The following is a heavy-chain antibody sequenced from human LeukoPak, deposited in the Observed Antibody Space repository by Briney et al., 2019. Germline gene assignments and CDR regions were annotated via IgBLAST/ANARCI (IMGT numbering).Heavy chain of an antibody. J-gene: IGHJ4*02. CDR2: ISWNSGSI. V-gene: IGHV3-9*01. CDR1: GFTFDDYA. Sequence: GGSLRLSCAASGFTFDDYAMHWVRQAPGKGLEWVSGISWNSGSIGYADSVKGRFTISRDDAKHSLYLQMNSLRAEDTALYYCAKDIGKDDYGDYFDYWGQGTLVTVSS. CDR3: AKDIGKDDYGDYFDY. D-gene: IGHD4-17*01.